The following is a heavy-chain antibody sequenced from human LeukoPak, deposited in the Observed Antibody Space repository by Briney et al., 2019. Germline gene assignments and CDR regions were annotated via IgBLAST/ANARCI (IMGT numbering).Heavy chain of an antibody. Sequence: SVKVSCKASGFTFTSSAMQWVRQARGQRLEWIGWIVVGSGNTNYAQKFQERVTITRDMSTSTAYMELSSLRSEDTAVYYCAAAQRVCSGRGVGSRPFDIWGQGTVVTVSS. CDR1: GFTFTSSA. CDR3: AAAQRVCSGRGVGSRPFDI. D-gene: IGHD1-26*01. V-gene: IGHV1-58*02. J-gene: IGHJ3*02. CDR2: IVVGSGNT.